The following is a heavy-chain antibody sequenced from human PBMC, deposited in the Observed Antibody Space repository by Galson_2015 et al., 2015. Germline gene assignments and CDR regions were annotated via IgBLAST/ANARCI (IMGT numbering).Heavy chain of an antibody. CDR2: ISYDGSKK. Sequence: SLRLSCAASGFTFSTYAMHWVRQAPGKGLEWVAVISYDGSKKYYADSVKVRFTISRGNSKNVLFVQMNNLRPEDTAVYYCARDVYDFWSGFRSAYYYMDVWGKGTTITVSS. J-gene: IGHJ6*03. D-gene: IGHD3-3*01. CDR1: GFTFSTYA. V-gene: IGHV3-30*01. CDR3: ARDVYDFWSGFRSAYYYMDV.